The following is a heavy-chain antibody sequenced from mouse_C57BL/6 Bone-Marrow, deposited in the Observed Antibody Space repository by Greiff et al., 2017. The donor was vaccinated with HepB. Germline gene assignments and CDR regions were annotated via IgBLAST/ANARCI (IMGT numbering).Heavy chain of an antibody. V-gene: IGHV1-54*01. CDR2: INPGSGGT. D-gene: IGHD1-2*01. Sequence: VQLQQSGAELVRPGTSVKVSCKASGYAFTNYLIEWVKQRPGQGLEWIGVINPGSGGTNYNEKFKGKATLTADKSSSTAYMQLSSLTSEDSAVYLCAIYYGPSYWYFDVWGTGTTVTVSS. J-gene: IGHJ1*03. CDR3: AIYYGPSYWYFDV. CDR1: GYAFTNYL.